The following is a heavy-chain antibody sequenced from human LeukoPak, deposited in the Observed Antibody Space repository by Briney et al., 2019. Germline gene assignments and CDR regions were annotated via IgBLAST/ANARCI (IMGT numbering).Heavy chain of an antibody. CDR1: GGSISSSSYY. Sequence: SETLSLTCTVSGGSISSSSYYWGWIRQPPGKGLEWIGSIYYSGSTYYNPSLKSRVTISVDTSKNQFSLKLSSVTAADTAVYYCARNGDYCIDVWGKGTTVTVSS. D-gene: IGHD2-8*01. CDR2: IYYSGST. CDR3: ARNGDYCIDV. V-gene: IGHV4-39*07. J-gene: IGHJ6*03.